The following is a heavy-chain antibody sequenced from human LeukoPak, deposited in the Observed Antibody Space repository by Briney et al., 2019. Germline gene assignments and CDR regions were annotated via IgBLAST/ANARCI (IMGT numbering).Heavy chain of an antibody. Sequence: PSETLSLTCTVSGVSISSYSWSWVRQPPGEGLEWIGNIFYSGSPNYKSSLKSRVTTSFDTSKNQFSLKLSSVTAAATAVYYCARVGHIVAAGTYDYWGQGTLVTVSS. D-gene: IGHD6-13*01. CDR2: IFYSGSP. CDR1: GVSISSYS. V-gene: IGHV4-59*08. J-gene: IGHJ4*02. CDR3: ARVGHIVAAGTYDY.